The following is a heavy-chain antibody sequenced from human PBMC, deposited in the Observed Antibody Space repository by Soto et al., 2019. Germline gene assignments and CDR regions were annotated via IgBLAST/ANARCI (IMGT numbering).Heavy chain of an antibody. CDR1: GYSFTSYW. J-gene: IGHJ6*02. CDR3: ARLIVVVPAAITQPNYYYYGMDV. V-gene: IGHV5-10-1*01. D-gene: IGHD2-2*02. Sequence: GESLKISCKGSGYSFTSYWISWVRQMPGKGLEWMGRIDPSDSYTNYSPSFQGHVTISADKSISTAYLQWSSLKASDTAMYYCARLIVVVPAAITQPNYYYYGMDVWGQGTTVTVSS. CDR2: IDPSDSYT.